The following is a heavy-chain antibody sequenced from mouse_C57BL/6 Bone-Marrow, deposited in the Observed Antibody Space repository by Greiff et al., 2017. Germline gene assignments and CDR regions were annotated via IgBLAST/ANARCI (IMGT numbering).Heavy chain of an antibody. CDR2: INPYNGGT. J-gene: IGHJ2*01. CDR1: GYTFTDYY. D-gene: IGHD1-1*02. V-gene: IGHV1-19*01. Sequence: EVQLVESGPVLVKPGASVKMSCKASGYTFTDYYMNWVKQSHGQSLEWIGVINPYNGGTSYNQKFKGKATLTVDKSASTAYMALNSLTSEDSAVYYCARWWEFDYWGQGTTLTVSS. CDR3: ARWWEFDY.